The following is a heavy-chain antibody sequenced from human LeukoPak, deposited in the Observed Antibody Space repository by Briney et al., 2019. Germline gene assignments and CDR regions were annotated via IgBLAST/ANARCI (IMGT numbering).Heavy chain of an antibody. J-gene: IGHJ4*02. CDR1: GFTFSDHY. D-gene: IGHD7-27*01. Sequence: GGSLRLSCAASGFTFSDHYMGWVRQAPGKGLEWVGRTRNKANSYTTEYAASVKGRFTISRDDSKNSLYLQMNSLKTEDTAVYYCASSFWGYWGQGTLVTVSS. CDR3: ASSFWGY. V-gene: IGHV3-72*01. CDR2: TRNKANSYTT.